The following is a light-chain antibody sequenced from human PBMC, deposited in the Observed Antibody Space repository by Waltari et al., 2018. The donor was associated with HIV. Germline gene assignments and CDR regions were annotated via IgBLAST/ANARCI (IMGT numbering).Light chain of an antibody. CDR2: WAS. J-gene: IGKJ1*01. CDR1: QSVLYSSNNKNY. Sequence: DIVMTQSPDSLAVSLCERATINCKSSQSVLYSSNNKNYLAWYQQKPGQPPKLLIYWASTRESGVPYRFSGSGSGTDFTLTISSLQAEDLAVYYCQQYYSTPWTFGQGTKVEIK. CDR3: QQYYSTPWT. V-gene: IGKV4-1*01.